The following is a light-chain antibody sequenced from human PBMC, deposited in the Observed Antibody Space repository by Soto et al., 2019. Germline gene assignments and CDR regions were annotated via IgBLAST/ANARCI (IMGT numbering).Light chain of an antibody. J-gene: IGKJ4*01. CDR3: QKYTNVPA. CDR1: QGMRNY. CDR2: AAS. V-gene: IGKV1-27*01. Sequence: DIQMTQSPSSLSASVGDRVTITCRASQGMRNYLAWYQQIPGKVPKLLISAASTLQSGVPSRFSGSGSGTDFTLTISSLQPEDVATYYCQKYTNVPAFGGGNKVEIK.